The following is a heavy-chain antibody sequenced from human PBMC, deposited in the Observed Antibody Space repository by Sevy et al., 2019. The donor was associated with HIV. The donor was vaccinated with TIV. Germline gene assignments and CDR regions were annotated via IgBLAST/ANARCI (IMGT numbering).Heavy chain of an antibody. CDR2: ITSAGNGT. V-gene: IGHV3-74*01. CDR3: VRDRAGNVYDNDY. CDR1: GFTFSRYW. D-gene: IGHD3-9*01. J-gene: IGHJ4*02. Sequence: GGSLRLSCTASGFTFSRYWMHWVRQAPGKGLVWVSLITSAGNGTAYADSVKGRFTISRDNAKGPLYLQMNSLRAEDTAVYFCVRDRAGNVYDNDYWGQGNLVTVSS.